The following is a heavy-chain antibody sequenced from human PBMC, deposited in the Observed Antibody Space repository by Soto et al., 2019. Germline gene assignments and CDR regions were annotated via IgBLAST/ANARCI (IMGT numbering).Heavy chain of an antibody. CDR2: IKSMINGGAI. Sequence: PGGSLRLSCATSGFIFSRAWMNWVRQTPGKGLEWVGRIKSMINGGAIDYAAPVEGRFTISRDNSKNTLYLQMNSLRAEDTAVYYCAKERAWELLLFYFDYWGQGTLVTVSS. D-gene: IGHD1-26*01. J-gene: IGHJ4*02. CDR3: AKERAWELLLFYFDY. CDR1: GFIFSRAW. V-gene: IGHV3-15*07.